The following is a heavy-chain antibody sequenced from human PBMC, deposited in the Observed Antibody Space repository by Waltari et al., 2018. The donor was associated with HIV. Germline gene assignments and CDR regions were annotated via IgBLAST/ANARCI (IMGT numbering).Heavy chain of an antibody. D-gene: IGHD6-13*01. Sequence: EVQLVESGGGLVQPGGYLILSGAAAGFQSSTYSRNWVRQAPGKGLEWISYISTSSSTRYYADSVKGRFTISRDNAKNSLYLQMSSLRAEDTAVYYCARRRAAAGNGCFDYWGQGTLVTVSS. CDR1: GFQSSTYS. V-gene: IGHV3-48*01. CDR2: ISTSSSTR. J-gene: IGHJ4*02. CDR3: ARRRAAAGNGCFDY.